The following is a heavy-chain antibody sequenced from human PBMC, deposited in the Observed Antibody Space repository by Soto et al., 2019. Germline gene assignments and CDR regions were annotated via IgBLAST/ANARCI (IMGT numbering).Heavy chain of an antibody. CDR1: GFTFSSYS. V-gene: IGHV3-21*01. CDR3: ARDAQSDPIYGDYSGGNLLLFYYYGMDV. CDR2: ISSSSSYI. J-gene: IGHJ6*02. D-gene: IGHD4-17*01. Sequence: EVQLVESGGGLVKPGGSLRLSCAASGFTFSSYSMNWVRQAPGKGLEWVSSISSSSSYIYYADSVKGRFTISRDNAKNSLYLQMNSLRAEDTAVYYCARDAQSDPIYGDYSGGNLLLFYYYGMDVWGQGSTVTVSS.